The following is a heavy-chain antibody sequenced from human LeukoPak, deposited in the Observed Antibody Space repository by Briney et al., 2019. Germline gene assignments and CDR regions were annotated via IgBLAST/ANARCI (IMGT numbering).Heavy chain of an antibody. Sequence: SETLSLTCTVSGGSINFYYWSWIRQPAGKGLEWIGRIYSTDSTNYSPSLKSRVTMSVDKSKNQFSLNLSSVTAADTAVYYCARGIADPYSFDSWGQGTLVTVSS. V-gene: IGHV4-4*07. CDR3: ARGIADPYSFDS. J-gene: IGHJ4*02. D-gene: IGHD6-13*01. CDR1: GGSINFYY. CDR2: IYSTDST.